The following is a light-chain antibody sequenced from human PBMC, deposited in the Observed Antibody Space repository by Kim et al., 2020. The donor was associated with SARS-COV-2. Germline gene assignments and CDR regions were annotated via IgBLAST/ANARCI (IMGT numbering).Light chain of an antibody. Sequence: RATVYCKSSQTVVYNSSNKNYLAWYQQKPGQAPKLLIYWASIREYGVSDRFSGGGSETDFTLTISSLQAEDVAVYYCQQYYSTPPSFGQGTKLEI. J-gene: IGKJ2*03. CDR1: QTVVYNSSNKNY. V-gene: IGKV4-1*01. CDR2: WAS. CDR3: QQYYSTPPS.